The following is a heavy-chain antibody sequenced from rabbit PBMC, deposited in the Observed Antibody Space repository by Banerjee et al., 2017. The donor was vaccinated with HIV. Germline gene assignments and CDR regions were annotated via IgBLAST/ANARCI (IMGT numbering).Heavy chain of an antibody. CDR3: ARDLAGVIGWNFGL. Sequence: QEQLEESGGDLVKPEGSLTLTCTASGFSFSNKYVMCWVRQAPGKGLEWIACIGAGSSGSTYYASWTKGRFTISKTSSTTVTLQMTSLTAADTATCLCARDLAGVIGWNFGLWGQGTLVTVS. D-gene: IGHD4-1*01. V-gene: IGHV1S45*01. CDR1: GFSFSNKYV. J-gene: IGHJ4*01. CDR2: IGAGSSGST.